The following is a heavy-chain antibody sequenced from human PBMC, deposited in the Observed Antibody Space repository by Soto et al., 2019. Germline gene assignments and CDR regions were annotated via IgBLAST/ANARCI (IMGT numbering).Heavy chain of an antibody. CDR1: GFTFSSYA. J-gene: IGHJ4*02. CDR2: ISIRGGDE. D-gene: IGHD1-1*01. V-gene: IGHV3-30*03. CDR3: ARGTIVARQHLDY. Sequence: QVQLVESGGGVVQPGKSLRLSCAASGFTFSSYAMHWARQAPGKGLEWVTVISIRGGDEYYAESVRGRFTISRDDSKNTLYLQMASLRVEDTAGYYCARGTIVARQHLDYGGQGTLVTVSS.